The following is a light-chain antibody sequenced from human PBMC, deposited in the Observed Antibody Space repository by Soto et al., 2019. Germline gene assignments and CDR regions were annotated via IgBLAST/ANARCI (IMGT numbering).Light chain of an antibody. CDR3: QQYNNWPPYT. V-gene: IGKV3-15*01. CDR2: DTS. J-gene: IGKJ2*01. CDR1: QSVSNN. Sequence: EIVMRQSPATLSVSPGERATLSCRASQSVSNNLAWYQQKPGQAPRLLIYDTSTRATGIPVRFSGSGSGTEFTLTISALQSEDFAVYYRQQYNNWPPYTFGQGNKLEIK.